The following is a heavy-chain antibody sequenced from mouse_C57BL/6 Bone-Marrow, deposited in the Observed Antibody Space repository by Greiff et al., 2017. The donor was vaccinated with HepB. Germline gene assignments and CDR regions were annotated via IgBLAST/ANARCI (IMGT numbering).Heavy chain of an antibody. CDR2: IYPRSGNT. D-gene: IGHD2-4*01. J-gene: IGHJ1*03. Sequence: VQLQESGAELARPGASVKLSCKASGYTFTSYGISWVKQRTGQGLEWIGEIYPRSGNTYYNEKFKGKATLTADKSSSTAYMELRSLTSEDTAIYYCAPYDYDGYFDVWGTGTTVTVSS. CDR1: GYTFTSYG. V-gene: IGHV1-81*01. CDR3: APYDYDGYFDV.